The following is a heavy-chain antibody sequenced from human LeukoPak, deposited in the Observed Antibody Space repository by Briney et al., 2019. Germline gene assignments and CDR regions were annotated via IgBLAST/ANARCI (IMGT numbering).Heavy chain of an antibody. J-gene: IGHJ4*02. CDR3: ARIYSGSYYYFDY. CDR1: GGSFSGYY. Sequence: PSETLSPTCAVYGGSFSGYYWSWIRQPPGKGLEWIGEINHSGSTNYNPSLKSRVTISVDTSKNQFSLKLSSVTAADTAVYYCARIYSGSYYYFDYWGQGTLVTVSS. D-gene: IGHD1-26*01. CDR2: INHSGST. V-gene: IGHV4-34*01.